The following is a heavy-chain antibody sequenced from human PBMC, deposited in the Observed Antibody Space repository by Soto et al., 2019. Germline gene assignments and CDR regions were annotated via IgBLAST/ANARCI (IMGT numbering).Heavy chain of an antibody. V-gene: IGHV3-23*05. D-gene: IGHD2-2*01. CDR3: AKRGDIVEVSRTFVGYGMDV. J-gene: IGHJ6*02. CDR1: GFTFNSYA. Sequence: EVQLLESGGAFVQPGGSLRLSCAASGFTFNSYAMSWVRQAPGKGLEWVSAIGSDGTAIQYADSVKGRFTISKDNSKNTLYLQMNSLRAEDTAVYYCAKRGDIVEVSRTFVGYGMDVWGQGTTVTVSS. CDR2: IGSDGTAI.